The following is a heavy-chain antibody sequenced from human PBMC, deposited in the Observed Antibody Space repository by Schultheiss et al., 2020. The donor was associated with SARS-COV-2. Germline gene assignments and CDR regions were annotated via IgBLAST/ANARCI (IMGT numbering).Heavy chain of an antibody. Sequence: GGSLRLSCAASGFTFSSYAMSWVRQAPGKGLEWVSRISSDGSGTSYADSVKGRFTISRDSAKNTLYLQMNSLRAEDTAVYYCARASRAQQLVNYGMDVWGQGTTVTVSS. CDR2: ISSDGSGT. V-gene: IGHV3-74*01. CDR3: ARASRAQQLVNYGMDV. J-gene: IGHJ6*02. D-gene: IGHD6-13*01. CDR1: GFTFSSYA.